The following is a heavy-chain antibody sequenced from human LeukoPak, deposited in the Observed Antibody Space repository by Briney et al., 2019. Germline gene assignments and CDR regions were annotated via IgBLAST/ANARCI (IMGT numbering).Heavy chain of an antibody. V-gene: IGHV3-33*01. J-gene: IGHJ4*02. CDR2: IWYDGSNK. D-gene: IGHD3-22*01. CDR1: GFSFSAYG. CDR3: ARVLNNYDSSGYSAADY. Sequence: GGSLRLSCAASGFSFSAYGMYWVRQAPGKGLDWVAVIWYDGSNKDYADSVKGRFTISRDNSKNTLYLQMNSLRAEDTAVYYCARVLNNYDSSGYSAADYWGQGTLVTVSS.